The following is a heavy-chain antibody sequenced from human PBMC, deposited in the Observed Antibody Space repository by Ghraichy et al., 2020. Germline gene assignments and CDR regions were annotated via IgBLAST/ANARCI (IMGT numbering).Heavy chain of an antibody. V-gene: IGHV3-23*01. CDR3: AKSTYYYDSSGHDY. CDR2: IGGSGINT. J-gene: IGHJ4*02. Sequence: GGSLRLSCVASGFTFSSYAMSWVRQAPGKGLEWVSAIGGSGINTYYADSVKGRFTISRDHSKSTLYLQMNSLRAEDTAVYYCAKSTYYYDSSGHDYWGQGTLVTVSS. CDR1: GFTFSSYA. D-gene: IGHD3-22*01.